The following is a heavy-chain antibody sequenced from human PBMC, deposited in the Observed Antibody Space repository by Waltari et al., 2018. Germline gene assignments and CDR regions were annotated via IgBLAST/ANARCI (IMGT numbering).Heavy chain of an antibody. CDR2: FYHSGTT. CDR1: GYPISSGYY. Sequence: QVQLQESGPGLGKPSETLSLTCAVSGYPISSGYYWGWILQPPGKGLEWIGSFYHSGTTYYSPSLKSRVTISVDTSKNQFSLKVTSLTAADTAIYYCARGSFDSDSYFDVWGRGTLVTVSS. CDR3: ARGSFDSDSYFDV. V-gene: IGHV4-38-2*01. J-gene: IGHJ2*01. D-gene: IGHD1-26*01.